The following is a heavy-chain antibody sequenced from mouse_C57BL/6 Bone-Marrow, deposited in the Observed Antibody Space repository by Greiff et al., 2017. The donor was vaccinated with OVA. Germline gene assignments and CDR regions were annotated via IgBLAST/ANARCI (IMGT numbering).Heavy chain of an antibody. Sequence: DVHLVESGGDLVKPGGSLKLSCAASGFTFSSYGMSWVRQTPDKRLEWVATISSGGSYTYYPDSVKGRFTISRDNAKNTLYLQMSSLKSEDTAMYYCARPLFTTVVVPFDYWGQGTTLTVSS. V-gene: IGHV5-6*01. CDR1: GFTFSSYG. D-gene: IGHD1-1*01. J-gene: IGHJ2*01. CDR3: ARPLFTTVVVPFDY. CDR2: ISSGGSYT.